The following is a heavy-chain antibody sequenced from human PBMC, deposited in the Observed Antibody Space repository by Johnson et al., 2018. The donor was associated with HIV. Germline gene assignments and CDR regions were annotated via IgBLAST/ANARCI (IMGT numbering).Heavy chain of an antibody. D-gene: IGHD3-9*01. Sequence: EVQLVESGGGLVQPGGSLRLSCAASGFTFSSYDMHWVRQATGKGLEWVSAIGTAGDTYYPGSVKGRFTISRDNSKNTLYLQMNSLRAEDTAVYYCARAWGSRDILTALRGAFDIWGQGTM. CDR2: IGTAGDT. CDR3: ARAWGSRDILTALRGAFDI. V-gene: IGHV3-13*01. J-gene: IGHJ3*02. CDR1: GFTFSSYD.